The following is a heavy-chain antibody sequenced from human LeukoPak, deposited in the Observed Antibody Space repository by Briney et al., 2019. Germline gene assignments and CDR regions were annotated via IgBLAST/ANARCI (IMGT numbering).Heavy chain of an antibody. CDR3: ASGSYPHYYYYYYMDV. CDR2: IYYSGST. D-gene: IGHD1-1*01. Sequence: KPSETLCLTCTVSGGSISSYYWSWIRQPPGKGLEWIGYIYYSGSTNYNPSLKSRVTISVDKSKNQFSLKLSSVTAADTAVYYCASGSYPHYYYYYYMDVWGKGTTVTLSS. CDR1: GGSISSYY. J-gene: IGHJ6*03. V-gene: IGHV4-59*01.